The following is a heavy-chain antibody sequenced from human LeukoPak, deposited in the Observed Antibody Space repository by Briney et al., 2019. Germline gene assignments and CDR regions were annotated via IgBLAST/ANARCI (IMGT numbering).Heavy chain of an antibody. CDR3: AKDRWVGATISHYFDY. J-gene: IGHJ4*02. D-gene: IGHD1-26*01. Sequence: GGSLRLSCAASGFTFSSYAMNWVRQAPGKGLEWVSAISTRGGTTYYADSVEGRFTISRDDSENTLYLQMNSLRVEDTAVYYCAKDRWVGATISHYFDYWGQGTLVTVSS. CDR2: ISTRGGTT. CDR1: GFTFSSYA. V-gene: IGHV3-23*01.